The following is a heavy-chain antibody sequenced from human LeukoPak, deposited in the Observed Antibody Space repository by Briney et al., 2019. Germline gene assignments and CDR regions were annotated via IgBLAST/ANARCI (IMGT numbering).Heavy chain of an antibody. J-gene: IGHJ3*02. CDR1: GFTFRSYD. Sequence: GGSLRLSCTASGFTFRSYDMHWVRQLPGGGLEWVSAIGIGDDTHYPDSVKGRFTISRENAKNSLYLQMNTLRDGDTAVYYCARGGIRVSGIDAFDIWGQGTMVTVSS. CDR2: IGIGDDT. CDR3: ARGGIRVSGIDAFDI. D-gene: IGHD5/OR15-5a*01. V-gene: IGHV3-13*01.